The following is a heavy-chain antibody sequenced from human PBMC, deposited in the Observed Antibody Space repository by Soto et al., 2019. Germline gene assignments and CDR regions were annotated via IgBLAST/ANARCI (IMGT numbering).Heavy chain of an antibody. V-gene: IGHV3-48*01. D-gene: IGHD6-19*01. CDR1: GFSFSTYA. J-gene: IGHJ4*02. CDR2: LSSGSRTI. CDR3: ARYTSGWSFDY. Sequence: GGSLRLSCAASGFSFSTYAMSWVRQAPGKGLDWVSYLSSGSRTIFYADSVKGRFTISRDNAKNSLYLQMNSLRAEDTAVYYCARYTSGWSFDYWGQGALVTVSS.